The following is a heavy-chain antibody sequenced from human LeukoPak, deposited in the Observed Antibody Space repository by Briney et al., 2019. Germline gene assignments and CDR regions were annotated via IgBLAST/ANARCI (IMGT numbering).Heavy chain of an antibody. D-gene: IGHD3-10*01. CDR3: ASTQLWFRELYSDY. Sequence: SETLSLTCTVSGGSISSYYWSWIRQPPGKGLEWIGYIYYSGSTNYNPSLKSRVTISVDTSKNQFSLKLSSVTAADTAVYYCASTQLWFRELYSDYWGQGTLVTVSS. CDR1: GGSISSYY. V-gene: IGHV4-59*01. CDR2: IYYSGST. J-gene: IGHJ4*02.